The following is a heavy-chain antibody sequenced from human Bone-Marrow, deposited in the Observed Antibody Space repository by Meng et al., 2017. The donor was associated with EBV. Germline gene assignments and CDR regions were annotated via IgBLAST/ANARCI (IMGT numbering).Heavy chain of an antibody. J-gene: IGHJ5*02. CDR2: INQSENT. V-gene: IGHV4-34*01. CDR3: ARGNYYDYIWGSYLRWFDP. D-gene: IGHD3-16*02. Sequence: TLHPTAVSNVWPCIGYNWCWRPHHPVKVLDWIYEINQSENTNYNPSRKILVTISIYTSKNQFSRKLSSVTAADTALYYCARGNYYDYIWGSYLRWFDPWGQGTLVTVSS. CDR1: VWPCIGYN.